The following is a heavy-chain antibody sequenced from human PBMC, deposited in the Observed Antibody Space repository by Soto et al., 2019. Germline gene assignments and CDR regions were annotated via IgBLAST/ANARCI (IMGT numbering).Heavy chain of an antibody. V-gene: IGHV1-8*01. CDR1: GYTFTSYD. Sequence: QVQLVQSGAEVKKPGASVKVSCKASGYTFTSYDINWVRQATGQGLEWMGWMNPNSGNTGYEQKFQGRVTMTRNTSISTAYMELSSLRSEDTAVYYCARGGVFFFAAPTNPFDYWGQGTLVTVSS. D-gene: IGHD3-10*01. J-gene: IGHJ4*02. CDR3: ARGGVFFFAAPTNPFDY. CDR2: MNPNSGNT.